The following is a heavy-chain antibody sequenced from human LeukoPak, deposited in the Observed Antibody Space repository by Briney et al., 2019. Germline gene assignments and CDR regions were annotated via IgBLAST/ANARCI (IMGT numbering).Heavy chain of an antibody. V-gene: IGHV3-13*01. Sequence: GGSLRLSCAASGFTLSSYDMHWVRQATGKGLEWVSAIGTAGDTYYPGSVKGRFTISRENAKNSLYLQMNSLRAGDTAVYYCARGKFTMVRGVILYGMDVWGQGTTVTVSS. D-gene: IGHD3-10*01. J-gene: IGHJ6*02. CDR1: GFTLSSYD. CDR2: IGTAGDT. CDR3: ARGKFTMVRGVILYGMDV.